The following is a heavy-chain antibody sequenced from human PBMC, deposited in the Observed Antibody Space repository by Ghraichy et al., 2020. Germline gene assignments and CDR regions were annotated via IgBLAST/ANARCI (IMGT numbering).Heavy chain of an antibody. D-gene: IGHD5-18*01. J-gene: IGHJ2*01. CDR2: ISWDGGST. CDR3: AKDKLKITAPSWYFDL. CDR1: GFTFDDYA. Sequence: SCAASGFTFDDYAMHWVRQAPGKGLEWVSLISWDGGSTYYADSVKGRFTISRDNSKNSLYLQMNSLRAEDTALYYCAKDKLKITAPSWYFDLWGRGTLVTVSS. V-gene: IGHV3-43D*03.